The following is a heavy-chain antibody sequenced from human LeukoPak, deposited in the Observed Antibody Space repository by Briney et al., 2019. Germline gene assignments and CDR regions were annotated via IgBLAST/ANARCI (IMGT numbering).Heavy chain of an antibody. D-gene: IGHD2-2*02. J-gene: IGHJ5*02. Sequence: ASVKVSCKASGYTFTGYYMHWVRQAPGQGLEWMGWINPNSGGTNYAQKFQGRVTMTRDTSISTAYMELSRLRSDDTAVYYCARDAAAIQRLNWFDPWGQGTLVTVSS. CDR3: ARDAAAIQRLNWFDP. CDR1: GYTFTGYY. CDR2: INPNSGGT. V-gene: IGHV1-2*02.